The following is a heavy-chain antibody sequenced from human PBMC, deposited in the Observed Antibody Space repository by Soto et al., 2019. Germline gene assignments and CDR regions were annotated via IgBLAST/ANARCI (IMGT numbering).Heavy chain of an antibody. CDR1: GGTFSTSA. Sequence: QVQLVQSGAEVKKPGSSVKVSCKTSGGTFSTSAISWVRQAPGQGLEWVGGIMPVFPTPDYAQNFQGRVSITAVASTTTACLELTSLRADDTAVYYCARDKDRLQLGGSYYYILDVWGQGSEITVSS. CDR3: ARDKDRLQLGGSYYYILDV. J-gene: IGHJ6*01. CDR2: IMPVFPTP. V-gene: IGHV1-69*12. D-gene: IGHD1-1*01.